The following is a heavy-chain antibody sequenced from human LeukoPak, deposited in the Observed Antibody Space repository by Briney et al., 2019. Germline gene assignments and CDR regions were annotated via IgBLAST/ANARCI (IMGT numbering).Heavy chain of an antibody. CDR2: INKDGSNK. J-gene: IGHJ5*02. D-gene: IGHD4-17*01. Sequence: GGSLRLSCAASGFTFSSYAMSWVRQAPGKGLEWVANINKDGSNKNYAVSVKGRFTISRDNAENSLFLQMNSLRAGDTAVYYCARDQAANFGDYFPWGQGTLVTVSS. CDR3: ARDQAANFGDYFP. V-gene: IGHV3-7*01. CDR1: GFTFSSYA.